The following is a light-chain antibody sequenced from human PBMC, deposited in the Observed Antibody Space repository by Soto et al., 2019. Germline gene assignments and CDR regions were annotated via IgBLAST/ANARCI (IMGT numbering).Light chain of an antibody. J-gene: IGKJ1*01. CDR2: AAS. V-gene: IGKV1-39*01. CDR3: QQSYSTSWT. Sequence: DIQMTQSASARSDSVGDRVAITCPASQSISSYLHWYQQKPGKAPKLLIYAASSLQSGVPSRFSGSGSGTDFTLTISSLQPEDFATYYCQQSYSTSWTFGQGTKVDIK. CDR1: QSISSY.